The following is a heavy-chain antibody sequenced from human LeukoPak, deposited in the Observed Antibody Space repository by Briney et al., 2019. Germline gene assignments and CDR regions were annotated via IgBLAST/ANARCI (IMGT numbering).Heavy chain of an antibody. D-gene: IGHD5-24*01. CDR2: IYPGDSDT. CDR3: ARGTRDGYNPRFDY. Sequence: GESLKISCKGSGYSFNTNWIGWVRQMPGKGLEWMGIIYPGDSDTTYSPSLQGQVTISADKSITTAYLQWRSLKASDTAIYYCARGTRDGYNPRFDYWGQGTLVTVSS. V-gene: IGHV5-51*01. CDR1: GYSFNTNW. J-gene: IGHJ4*02.